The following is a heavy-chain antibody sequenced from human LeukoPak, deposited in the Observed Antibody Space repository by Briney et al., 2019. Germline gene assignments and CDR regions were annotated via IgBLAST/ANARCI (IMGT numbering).Heavy chain of an antibody. V-gene: IGHV4-4*07. CDR2: IYSSGNT. J-gene: IGHJ4*02. Sequence: SETLSLTCTVSGGSISSYYWSWVRQPAGKGLEWIGRIYSSGNTDYNPSLKSRVTMSVDTSKNQFSLNLRFVTAADTALYYCARMYSGSYRGIDYWGQGTLVTVSS. CDR1: GGSISSYY. D-gene: IGHD1-26*01. CDR3: ARMYSGSYRGIDY.